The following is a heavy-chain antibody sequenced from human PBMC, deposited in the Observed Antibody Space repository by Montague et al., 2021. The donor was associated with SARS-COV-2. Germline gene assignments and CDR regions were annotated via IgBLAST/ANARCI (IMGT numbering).Heavy chain of an antibody. J-gene: IGHJ4*02. V-gene: IGHV4-59*08. CDR1: LGSISGRY. CDR3: ARHANWDWYYFDY. D-gene: IGHD7-27*01. CDR2: ICHYRRA. Sequence: SETLSLTCSGSLGSISGRYWRWIRQPTGERLASIGYICHYRRAKYNPSLKSRVTISVDTSKNQFSLKLSSVTAVDTAVYYCARHANWDWYYFDYWGQGTLVTVSS.